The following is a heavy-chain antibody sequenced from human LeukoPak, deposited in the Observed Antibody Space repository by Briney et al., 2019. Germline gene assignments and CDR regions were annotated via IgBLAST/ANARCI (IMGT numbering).Heavy chain of an antibody. J-gene: IGHJ4*02. D-gene: IGHD6-19*01. CDR3: ARGDSSGWGFDY. CDR2: ISGSGDNT. V-gene: IGHV3-23*01. Sequence: GGSLRLSCAASGFTFSSYAMSWVRQAPGKGLEWVSGISGSGDNTYYADSVKGRFTISRDNSKNTLYLQMNSLRAEDTAVYYCARGDSSGWGFDYWGQGTLVTVSS. CDR1: GFTFSSYA.